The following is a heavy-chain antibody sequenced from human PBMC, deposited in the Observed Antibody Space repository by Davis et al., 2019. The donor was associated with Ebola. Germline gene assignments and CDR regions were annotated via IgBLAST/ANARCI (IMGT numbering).Heavy chain of an antibody. CDR3: ARAIGYAKGAFDP. Sequence: PGGSLRLSCAASGFTFSSYWMSWVRQAPGKGLEWVANIKQDGSEKYYVDSVKGRFTISRDNAKNSLYLQMNSLRAEDTAVYYCARAIGYAKGAFDPWGQGTLVTVSS. V-gene: IGHV3-7*01. J-gene: IGHJ5*02. CDR2: IKQDGSEK. D-gene: IGHD2-15*01. CDR1: GFTFSSYW.